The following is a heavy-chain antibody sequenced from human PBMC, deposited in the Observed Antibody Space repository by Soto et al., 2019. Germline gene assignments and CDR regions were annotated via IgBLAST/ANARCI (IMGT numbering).Heavy chain of an antibody. CDR3: ARSYYDFWSGYYSSQEGVWFDP. CDR2: MNPNSGNT. J-gene: IGHJ5*02. CDR1: GYTFTSYD. Sequence: QVQLVQSGAEVKKPGASVKVSCKASGYTFTSYDINWVRQATGQGLEWMGWMNPNSGNTGYAQKFQGRVTMTRNTSISTAYMELSSLRSEDTAVYYCARSYYDFWSGYYSSQEGVWFDPWGQGTLVTVSS. D-gene: IGHD3-3*01. V-gene: IGHV1-8*01.